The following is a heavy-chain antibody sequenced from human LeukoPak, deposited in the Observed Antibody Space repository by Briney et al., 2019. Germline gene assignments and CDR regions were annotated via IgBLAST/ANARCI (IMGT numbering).Heavy chain of an antibody. CDR3: ARGSGYYPEAFDI. CDR2: SNAGNGNT. CDR1: GYTFTNYY. V-gene: IGHV1-3*02. D-gene: IGHD3-3*01. J-gene: IGHJ3*02. Sequence: GASVKVSCTASGYTFTNYYMHWVRQAPGQRLEWMGWSNAGNGNTKYSQEFQGRVTITRDTSASTAYMELSSLRSEDMAVYYCARGSGYYPEAFDIWGQGTMVTVSS.